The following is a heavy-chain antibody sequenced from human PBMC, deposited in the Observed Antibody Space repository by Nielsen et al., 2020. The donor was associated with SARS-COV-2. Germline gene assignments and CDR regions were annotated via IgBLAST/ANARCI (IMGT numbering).Heavy chain of an antibody. V-gene: IGHV3-9*01. J-gene: IGHJ4*02. CDR1: GFTFDDYA. D-gene: IGHD6-19*01. Sequence: GGSLRLSCAASGFTFDDYAMHWVRQAPGKGLEWVSGISWNSGSIYYADSVKGRFTISRDNAKNSLYLQMNSLRDEDTAVYYCARDCSGLDYWGQGTLVTVSS. CDR2: ISWNSGSI. CDR3: ARDCSGLDY.